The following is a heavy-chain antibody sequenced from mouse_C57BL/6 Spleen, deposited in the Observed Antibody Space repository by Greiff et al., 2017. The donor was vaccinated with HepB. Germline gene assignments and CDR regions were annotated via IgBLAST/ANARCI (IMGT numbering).Heavy chain of an antibody. CDR2: ISYDGSN. CDR3: ARDLYDGPLAY. V-gene: IGHV3-6*01. D-gene: IGHD2-3*01. CDR1: GYSITSGYY. Sequence: EVKLQESGPGLVKPSQSLSLTCSVTGYSITSGYYWNWIRQFPGNKLEWMGYISYDGSNNYKPSLKNRISITRDTSKNQFFLKLNSVTTEDTATYDCARDLYDGPLAYWGQGTLVTVSA. J-gene: IGHJ3*01.